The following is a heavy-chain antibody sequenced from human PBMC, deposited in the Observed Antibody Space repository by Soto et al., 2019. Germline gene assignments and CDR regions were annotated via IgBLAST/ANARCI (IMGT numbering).Heavy chain of an antibody. CDR2: INAGNGNT. J-gene: IGHJ6*03. Sequence: GASVKVSCKASGYTFTSYAMHWVRQAPGQRLEWMGWINAGNGNTKYSQKFQGRVTMTRNTSISTAYMGLSSLRSEDTAVYYCARAVRVVPAASYYYYYMDVWGKGTTVTVSS. D-gene: IGHD2-2*01. V-gene: IGHV1-3*01. CDR1: GYTFTSYA. CDR3: ARAVRVVPAASYYYYYMDV.